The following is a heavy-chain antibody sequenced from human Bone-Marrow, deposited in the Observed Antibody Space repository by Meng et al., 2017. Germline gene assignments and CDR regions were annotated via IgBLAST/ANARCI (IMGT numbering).Heavy chain of an antibody. CDR2: MKQDGSDE. V-gene: IGHV3-7*01. D-gene: IGHD7-27*01. Sequence: GGSLRLSCAASGFTFSSYGMHWVRQAPGKGLEWVANMKQDGSDEYYVDSVKGRFTISRDNAKNSLYLQMNSLRAEDTAVYYCARENWGVYDYWGQGTLVTVSS. J-gene: IGHJ4*02. CDR1: GFTFSSYG. CDR3: ARENWGVYDY.